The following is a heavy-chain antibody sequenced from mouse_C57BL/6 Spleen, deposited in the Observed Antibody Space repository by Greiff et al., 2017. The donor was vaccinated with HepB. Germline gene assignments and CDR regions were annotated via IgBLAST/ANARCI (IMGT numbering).Heavy chain of an antibody. CDR2: ISDGGSYT. J-gene: IGHJ3*01. Sequence: EVQLVESGGGLVKPGGSLKLSCAASGFTFSSYAMSWVRQTPEKRLEWVATISDGGSYTYYPDNVKGRFTISRDNAKNNLYLQMSNLKSEDTAMYYCARIGWFAYWGQGTLVTVSA. V-gene: IGHV5-4*01. CDR3: ARIGWFAY. D-gene: IGHD2-14*01. CDR1: GFTFSSYA.